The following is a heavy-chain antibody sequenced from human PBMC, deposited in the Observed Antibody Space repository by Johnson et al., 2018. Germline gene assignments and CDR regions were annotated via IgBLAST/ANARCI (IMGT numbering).Heavy chain of an antibody. CDR1: GFTFSSYN. J-gene: IGHJ6*02. D-gene: IGHD1-1*01. CDR3: ARATWNGEDYGMDV. Sequence: VQLQESGGGLVKXGGSLRLXCAASGFTFSSYNMNWVRQAPGKGLEWVSSISSSSGYIYYADSVKGRFTISRDNAKTSLYVKMNSLRAEDTAVYYCARATWNGEDYGMDVWGQGTTVTVSS. CDR2: ISSSSGYI. V-gene: IGHV3-21*01.